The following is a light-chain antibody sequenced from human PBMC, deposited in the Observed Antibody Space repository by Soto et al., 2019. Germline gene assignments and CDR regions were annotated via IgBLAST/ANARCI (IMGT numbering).Light chain of an antibody. CDR1: SSDVGKYDY. CDR2: EVT. J-gene: IGLJ1*01. CDR3: TSYTSSSTQV. Sequence: QSVLTQPPSASGSPGQSVTISCTGTSSDVGKYDYVSWYQQHPGTAPRLIIFEVTNRPSGVSNRFSGSKSGNTASLTISGLQAEDEADYYCTSYTSSSTQVFGTGTKVTVL. V-gene: IGLV2-14*01.